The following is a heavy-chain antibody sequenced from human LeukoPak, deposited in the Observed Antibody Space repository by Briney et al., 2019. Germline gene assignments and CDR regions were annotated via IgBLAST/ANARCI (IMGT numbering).Heavy chain of an antibody. CDR1: GFTFSSYW. D-gene: IGHD3-3*01. V-gene: IGHV3-7*01. J-gene: IGHJ6*03. CDR3: ARLNYDFWSGVWEGYYMDV. CDR2: IKQDGSEK. Sequence: PGGSLRLSCAASGFTFSSYWMSWVRQAPGKGLEWVANIKQDGSEKYYVDSAKGRFTISRDNSKNTLYLQMNSLRAEDTAVYYCARLNYDFWSGVWEGYYMDVWGKGTTVTVSS.